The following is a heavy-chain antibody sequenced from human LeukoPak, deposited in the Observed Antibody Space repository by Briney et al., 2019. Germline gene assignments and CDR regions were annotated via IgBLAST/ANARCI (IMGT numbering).Heavy chain of an antibody. CDR3: ARGVVVATIQGPGFFFDY. V-gene: IGHV4-31*11. D-gene: IGHD5-12*01. J-gene: IGHJ4*02. CDR2: IYYSGST. Sequence: PSQTLSLTCDVSGGSITSDTYYWSWIRQPPGKGLEWIGYIYYSGSTYYNPSLKSRVTISVDTSKNQFSLKLSSVTAADTAVYYCARGVVVATIQGPGFFFDYWGQGTLVTVSS. CDR1: GGSITSDTYY.